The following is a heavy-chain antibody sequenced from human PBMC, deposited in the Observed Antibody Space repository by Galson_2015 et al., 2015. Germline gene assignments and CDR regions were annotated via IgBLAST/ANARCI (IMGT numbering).Heavy chain of an antibody. V-gene: IGHV3-23*01. CDR2: FSHSGADT. J-gene: IGHJ3*02. CDR3: AKRGGERGWGAFDI. CDR1: GFTFSNYA. Sequence: SLRLSCAASGFTFSNYAMSWLRQAPGKGLEWVSTFSHSGADTYYAESVKGRFTISRDNSKNTLYLQMSSLRAEDTAVYYCAKRGGERGWGAFDIWGQGTMVTVSS. D-gene: IGHD7-27*01.